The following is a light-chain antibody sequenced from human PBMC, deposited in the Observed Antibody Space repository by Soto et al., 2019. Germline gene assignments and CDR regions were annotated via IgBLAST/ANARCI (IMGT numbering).Light chain of an antibody. CDR1: SSDVGTYNL. V-gene: IGLV2-23*02. CDR2: EVN. J-gene: IGLJ3*02. Sequence: QSALTQPASVSGSPGQSITIPCTGTSSDVGTYNLVSWYQQHPGKAPKLMIYEVNRRPSGVSNRFSGSKSGNTASLTISGLQAEDEADYYCCSYAGSSPFVVFGGGTKLTVL. CDR3: CSYAGSSPFVV.